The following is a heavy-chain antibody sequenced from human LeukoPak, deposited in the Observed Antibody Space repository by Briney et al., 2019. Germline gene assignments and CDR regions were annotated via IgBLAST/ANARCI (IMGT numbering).Heavy chain of an antibody. V-gene: IGHV3-30*18. J-gene: IGHJ4*02. CDR3: AKDVWGDSRRLIDY. CDR1: GFNFSSNS. Sequence: GGSLRLPCAASGFNFSSNSMHWVRQAPGKGLEWVAVITHDGNSKDYADSVKGRFSITRVKSKNTLYLRMNSLSAEDTAVYYCAKDVWGDSRRLIDYWGQRPLLRVSS. CDR2: ITHDGNSK. D-gene: IGHD2-21*02.